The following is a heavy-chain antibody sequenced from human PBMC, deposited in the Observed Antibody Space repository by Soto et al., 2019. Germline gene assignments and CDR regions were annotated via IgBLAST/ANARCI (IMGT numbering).Heavy chain of an antibody. D-gene: IGHD2-15*01. V-gene: IGHV3-53*01. CDR2: IYSGGST. CDR3: ARDRGCSGGSCYSYY. J-gene: IGHJ4*02. CDR1: GFTVSSYY. Sequence: GGSLTLSCAASGFTVSSYYMSWVRQAPGKGLEWVSVIYSGGSTYYADSVKGRFTISRDNSKNTLYLQMNSLRAEDTAVYYCARDRGCSGGSCYSYYWGQGTLVTVSS.